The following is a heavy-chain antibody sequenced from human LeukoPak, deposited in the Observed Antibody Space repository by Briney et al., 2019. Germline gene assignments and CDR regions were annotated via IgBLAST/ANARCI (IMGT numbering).Heavy chain of an antibody. D-gene: IGHD2-2*01. V-gene: IGHV1-8*01. CDR3: ARVPAAIGYYYYGMDV. CDR1: GYTFTSYD. Sequence: ASVKVSCKASGYTFTSYDINWVRQATGQGLEXXXXXNPNSGNIGYAQKFQGRVTMTRNTSISTAYMELSSLRSEDTAVYYCARVPAAIGYYYYGMDVWGQGTTVTVSS. J-gene: IGHJ6*02. CDR2: XNPNSGNI.